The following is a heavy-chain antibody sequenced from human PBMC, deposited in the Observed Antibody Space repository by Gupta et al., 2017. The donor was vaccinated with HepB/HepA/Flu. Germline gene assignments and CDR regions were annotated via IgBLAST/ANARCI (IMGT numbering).Heavy chain of an antibody. Sequence: QLQLQESGPGLVKPSETLSLTCTVSGGSISSSSYYWGWIRQPPGKGLEWIGSIYYSGSTYYNPSLKSRVTISVDTAKNQFSLKLSSVTAADTAVYYCARMNPELWFGEFLLKPRENAGYGMDVWGQGTTVTVSS. D-gene: IGHD3-10*01. CDR3: ARMNPELWFGEFLLKPRENAGYGMDV. J-gene: IGHJ6*02. V-gene: IGHV4-39*01. CDR1: GGSISSSSYY. CDR2: IYYSGST.